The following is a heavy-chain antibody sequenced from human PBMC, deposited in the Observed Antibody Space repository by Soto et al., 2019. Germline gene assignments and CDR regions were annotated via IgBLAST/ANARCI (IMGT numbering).Heavy chain of an antibody. D-gene: IGHD2-2*01. J-gene: IGHJ3*02. CDR3: ARGGVFCSSTSCYEGDDAFDI. CDR2: ISAYNGNT. Sequence: ASVKVSCKASGYTFTSYGISWVRQPPGQGLEWMGWISAYNGNTNYAQKLQGRVTMTTDTSTSPAYMELRSLRSDDTAVYYCARGGVFCSSTSCYEGDDAFDIWGQGTMVTVSS. CDR1: GYTFTSYG. V-gene: IGHV1-18*01.